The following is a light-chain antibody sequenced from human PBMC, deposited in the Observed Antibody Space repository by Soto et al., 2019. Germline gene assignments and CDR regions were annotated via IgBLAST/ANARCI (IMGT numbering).Light chain of an antibody. Sequence: QSVLTQPPSVSGSPGQSITISCTGTSSDVGGYNYVSWYQQHPGKAPKLMIYEVSNRPSGVSNRFSGSKSGNTASLTISGLQAEDEADYYSSSYTRSGTYVFGTGTKLTVL. V-gene: IGLV2-14*01. CDR3: SSYTRSGTYV. CDR2: EVS. CDR1: SSDVGGYNY. J-gene: IGLJ1*01.